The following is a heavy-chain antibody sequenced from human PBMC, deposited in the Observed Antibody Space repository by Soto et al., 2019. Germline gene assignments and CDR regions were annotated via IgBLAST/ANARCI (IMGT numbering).Heavy chain of an antibody. J-gene: IGHJ4*02. CDR2: ISYDGSNK. V-gene: IGHV3-30*18. Sequence: GGSLRLSCAASGFTFSSYGMHWVRQDPGKGLEWVAVISYDGSNKYYADSVKGRFTISRDNSKNTLYLQMNSLRAEDTAVYYCAKDFVGPDTAMVSVDYWGQGTLVTVSS. D-gene: IGHD5-18*01. CDR1: GFTFSSYG. CDR3: AKDFVGPDTAMVSVDY.